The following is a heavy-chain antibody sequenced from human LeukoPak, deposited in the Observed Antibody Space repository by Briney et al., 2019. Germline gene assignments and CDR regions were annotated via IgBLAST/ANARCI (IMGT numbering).Heavy chain of an antibody. CDR3: VRVGYRYVINDWSRTGLRAYPTKYYYHMDV. D-gene: IGHD5-18*01. J-gene: IGHJ6*03. Sequence: SETLSLTCAVYGGSFSDYYWGWIRQPPGKGLEWIGEINPSGSTNYSPSLKSRVTISVDTSKNQFSLKLSSVAAADTAVYFCVRVGYRYVINDWSRTGLRAYPTKYYYHMDVWDKGATVTVSS. CDR1: GGSFSDYY. V-gene: IGHV4-34*01. CDR2: INPSGST.